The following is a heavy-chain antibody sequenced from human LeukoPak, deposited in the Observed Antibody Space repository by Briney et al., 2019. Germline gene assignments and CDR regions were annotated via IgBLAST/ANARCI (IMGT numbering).Heavy chain of an antibody. J-gene: IGHJ3*02. Sequence: SETLSLTCTVSGGSISSGDYYWSWIRQPPGKGLEWIGYIYYSGSTYYNPSLKSRVTISVDTSKNQFSLKLSSVTAADTAVYYCARREWRLQEAFDIWGQGTMVTVSS. CDR2: IYYSGST. CDR1: GGSISSGDYY. CDR3: ARREWRLQEAFDI. V-gene: IGHV4-30-4*08. D-gene: IGHD5-24*01.